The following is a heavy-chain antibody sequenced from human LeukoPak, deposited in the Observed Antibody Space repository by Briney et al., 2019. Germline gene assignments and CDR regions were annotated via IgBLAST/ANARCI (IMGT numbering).Heavy chain of an antibody. V-gene: IGHV4-34*01. D-gene: IGHD4-17*01. CDR1: GGSFSGYY. Sequence: TSSETLSLTCAVYGGSFSGYYWSWIRQPPGKGLEWIGEINHSGSTNYNPSLKSRVTISVDTSKNQFSLKLSSVTAADTAVYYCARSTVTGYDDAFDTWGQGTMVTVSS. CDR2: INHSGST. J-gene: IGHJ3*02. CDR3: ARSTVTGYDDAFDT.